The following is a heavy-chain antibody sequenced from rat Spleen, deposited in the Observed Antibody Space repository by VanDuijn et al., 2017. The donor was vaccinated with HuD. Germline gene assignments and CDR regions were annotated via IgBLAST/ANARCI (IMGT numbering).Heavy chain of an antibody. CDR1: GLSLASNG. J-gene: IGHJ3*01. V-gene: IGHV5-19*01. D-gene: IGHD4-2*01. CDR3: ARELAGAY. Sequence: VQLKESGPGLVQPSQTLSLTCTVSGLSLASNGVSWIRQAPTKGLEWVASISPSGAITDYRDSVKGRFAISRDIAKSALYLQMDSLGSEDTATYYCARELAGAYWGQGTLVTVSS. CDR2: ISPSGAIT.